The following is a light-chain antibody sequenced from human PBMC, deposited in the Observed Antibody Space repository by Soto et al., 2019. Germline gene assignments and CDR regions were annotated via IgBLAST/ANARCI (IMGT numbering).Light chain of an antibody. CDR2: SAS. CDR3: QQHAAFPWT. J-gene: IGKJ1*01. CDR1: QTIRTL. Sequence: DIQMTQSPSTLSASVGDRVTITCRASQTIRTLLAWYQQKPGKAPKLLIYSASTLESGVPSRFSASGSGTEFTLTINSLQPDDLLTYYCQQHAAFPWTFGQGTKVDIK. V-gene: IGKV1-5*01.